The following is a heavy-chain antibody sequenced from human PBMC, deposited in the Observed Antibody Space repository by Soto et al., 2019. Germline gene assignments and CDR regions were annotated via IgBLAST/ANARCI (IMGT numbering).Heavy chain of an antibody. CDR2: ISAYNGNT. J-gene: IGHJ4*02. D-gene: IGHD3-3*01. Sequence: SVNVSCKASGYTFTSYGISWVRQAPGQGLEWMGWISAYNGNTNYAQKLQGRVTMTTDTSTSTAYMELRSLRSDDTAVYYCARDYDFWSGYYYFDYWGQGTLVTVSS. CDR3: ARDYDFWSGYYYFDY. V-gene: IGHV1-18*01. CDR1: GYTFTSYG.